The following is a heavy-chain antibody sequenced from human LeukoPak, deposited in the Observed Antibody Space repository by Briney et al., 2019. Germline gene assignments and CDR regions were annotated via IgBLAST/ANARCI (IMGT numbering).Heavy chain of an antibody. D-gene: IGHD3-3*01. V-gene: IGHV3-30*04. CDR3: ARVVNDFWSPFDY. CDR1: GFTFSSYA. J-gene: IGHJ4*02. Sequence: GRSLRLSCAASGFTFSSYAMDWVRQAPGKRLEWVAVISYDGSNKYYADSVKGRFTISRDNSKNTLYLQMNSLRAEDTAVYYCARVVNDFWSPFDYWGQGTLVTVPS. CDR2: ISYDGSNK.